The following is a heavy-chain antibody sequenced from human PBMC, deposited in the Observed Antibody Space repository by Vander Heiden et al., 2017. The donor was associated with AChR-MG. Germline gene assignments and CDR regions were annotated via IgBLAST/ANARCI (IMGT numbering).Heavy chain of an antibody. CDR3: AKDAYYDFWSGGGDV. D-gene: IGHD3-3*01. CDR1: GFTFSSYG. V-gene: IGHV3-30*18. J-gene: IGHJ6*02. Sequence: QVQLVESGGGVVQPGRSLRLSCAASGFTFSSYGMHWVRQAPGKGLEWVAVISYDGSNKYYADSVKGRFTISRDNSKNTLYLQMNSLRAEDTAVYYCAKDAYYDFWSGGGDVWGQGTTVTVSS. CDR2: ISYDGSNK.